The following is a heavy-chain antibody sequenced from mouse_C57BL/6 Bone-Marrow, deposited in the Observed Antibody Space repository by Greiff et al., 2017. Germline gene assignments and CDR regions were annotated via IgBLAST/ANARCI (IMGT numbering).Heavy chain of an antibody. CDR2: IHPNSGST. CDR1: GYTFTSYC. D-gene: IGHD1-1*01. V-gene: IGHV1-64*01. CDR3: ARGYGNIYYYGMDY. Sequence: QVQLQQPGAELVKPGASVKLSCKASGYTFTSYCMHWVKQRPGQGLEWIGMIHPNSGSTKYTEKFKSKATLTVDKSSSTAYLQLSSLTSEDSAVYYCARGYGNIYYYGMDYWGQGTSVTVSS. J-gene: IGHJ4*01.